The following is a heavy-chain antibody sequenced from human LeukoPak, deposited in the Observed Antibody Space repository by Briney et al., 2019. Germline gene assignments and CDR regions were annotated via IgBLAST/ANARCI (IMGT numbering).Heavy chain of an antibody. Sequence: GASVKVSCKASGYTFTSYAMNWVRQAPGQGLEWMGWINTNTGNPTYAQGFTGRFVFSLDTSVSTAYLQISSLKAEGTAVYYCARGVIAVAGREEFDYWGQGTLVTVSS. CDR2: INTNTGNP. V-gene: IGHV7-4-1*02. CDR3: ARGVIAVAGREEFDY. J-gene: IGHJ4*02. D-gene: IGHD6-19*01. CDR1: GYTFTSYA.